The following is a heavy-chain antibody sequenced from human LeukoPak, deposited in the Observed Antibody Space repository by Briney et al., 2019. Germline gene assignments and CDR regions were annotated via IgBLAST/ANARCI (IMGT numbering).Heavy chain of an antibody. CDR1: GFTFSSYG. CDR2: ISYDGSNK. J-gene: IGHJ4*02. Sequence: GGSLRLSCAASGFTFSSYGMHWVRQAPGKGLEWVAVISYDGSNKYYADSVKGRFTISRDNSKNTLYLQMNSLRAEDTAVYCCAKDLSGTLDYWGQGTLVTVSP. V-gene: IGHV3-30*18. D-gene: IGHD1-26*01. CDR3: AKDLSGTLDY.